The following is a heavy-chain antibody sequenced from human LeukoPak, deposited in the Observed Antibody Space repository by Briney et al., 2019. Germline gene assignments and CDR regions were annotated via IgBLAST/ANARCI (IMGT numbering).Heavy chain of an antibody. J-gene: IGHJ6*02. D-gene: IGHD2-15*01. CDR2: IIPIFGTA. CDR3: ASPERIQAPYYYYGMDV. V-gene: IGHV1-69*13. Sequence: SVKVSCKASGGTFSTYAISWVRQAPGQGLEWMGGIIPIFGTANYAQKFQGRVTITADESTSTAYMELSSLRSEDTAVYYCASPERIQAPYYYYGMDVWGQGTTVTVSS. CDR1: GGTFSTYA.